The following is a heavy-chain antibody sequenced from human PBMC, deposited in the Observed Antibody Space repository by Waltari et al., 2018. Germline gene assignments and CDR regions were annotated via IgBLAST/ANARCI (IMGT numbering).Heavy chain of an antibody. V-gene: IGHV1-2*02. D-gene: IGHD2-15*01. CDR1: GYSFTGTL. CDR2: INPNNGIT. CDR3: AAKGVVLPATFDY. Sequence: QVQLVQSGAELREPGASVKVSCKTSGYSFTGTLIHWVRQAPGQGLEWMGEINPNNGITNYAQKFQGRVTMTRDTSISTAYVELSSLRIDDTAVYYCAAKGVVLPATFDYWGQGTLVTVSS. J-gene: IGHJ4*02.